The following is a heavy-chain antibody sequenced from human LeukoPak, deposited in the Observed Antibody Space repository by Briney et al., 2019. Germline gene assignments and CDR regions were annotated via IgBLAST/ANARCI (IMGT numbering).Heavy chain of an antibody. CDR2: ISPSGTDI. V-gene: IGHV3-11*01. J-gene: IGHJ4*02. Sequence: EGSLRLSCAVSGFTFTDTYMTWIRQAPGKGLESLSYISPSGTDISYADSVKGRFTISRDNAKNSLYLQLNGLRAEDTAVYYCARTYGTGSLDNWGQGTLVTVSS. D-gene: IGHD4-17*01. CDR3: ARTYGTGSLDN. CDR1: GFTFTDTY.